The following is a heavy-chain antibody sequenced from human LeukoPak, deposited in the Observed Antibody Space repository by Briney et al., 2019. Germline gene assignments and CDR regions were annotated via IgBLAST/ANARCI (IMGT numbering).Heavy chain of an antibody. CDR3: ARLGYDNHYYFDY. V-gene: IGHV5-51*01. CDR1: GFSFTSFW. CDR2: IYPGNSDT. D-gene: IGHD1-14*01. J-gene: IGHJ4*02. Sequence: GESLKISCKGSGFSFTSFWIGWVRQMPGKGLEWVGMIYPGNSDTRYSPSFQGQVIISADKSISPAYLQWNSLKASDTAMYSCARLGYDNHYYFDYWGQGTLVTVSS.